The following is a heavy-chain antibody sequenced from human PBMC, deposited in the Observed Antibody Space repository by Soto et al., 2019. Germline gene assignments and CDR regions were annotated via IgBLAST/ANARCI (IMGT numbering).Heavy chain of an antibody. J-gene: IGHJ4*02. CDR2: IYNGGPT. CDR1: GVSISNGDYY. D-gene: IGHD2-8*01. V-gene: IGHV4-30-4*01. Sequence: SETLSLTCTVSGVSISNGDYYWNWIRQTPGKGLEWIGYIYNGGPTYYNPSLESRLSLSADTSGNQFSLRLSSVTAADTAIYYCARSLEYGIPFDKWGQGTLVTVSS. CDR3: ARSLEYGIPFDK.